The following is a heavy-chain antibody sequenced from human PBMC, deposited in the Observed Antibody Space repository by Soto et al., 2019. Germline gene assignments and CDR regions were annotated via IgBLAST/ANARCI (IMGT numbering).Heavy chain of an antibody. CDR2: ISGYNGDT. Sequence: QVQLVQSGAEVKKPGASVKVSCKASGYTFTNYGISWVRQAPGQGLEWMGWISGYNGDTDYAQKVQGRVTMTTHTATRTVSMELRSLSSDDTAVYYCAREGIRPYYYYGMDVWGQGTTVTVSS. CDR1: GYTFTNYG. J-gene: IGHJ6*02. V-gene: IGHV1-18*01. D-gene: IGHD3-10*01. CDR3: AREGIRPYYYYGMDV.